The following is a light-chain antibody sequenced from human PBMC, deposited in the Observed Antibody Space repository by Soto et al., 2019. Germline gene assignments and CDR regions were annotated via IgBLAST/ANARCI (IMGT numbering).Light chain of an antibody. V-gene: IGLV2-14*03. Sequence: QSALTQPASVSGSPGQSITISCTGTSSDVGGYNYVSWYQQHPGKAPQLMIYDVSSRPSGVSHRFSGSKSGTTDSLTISGLQAEDEAYYFCSSYTAITTTRVFGGGTKLTVL. CDR2: DVS. CDR3: SSYTAITTTRV. CDR1: SSDVGGYNY. J-gene: IGLJ2*01.